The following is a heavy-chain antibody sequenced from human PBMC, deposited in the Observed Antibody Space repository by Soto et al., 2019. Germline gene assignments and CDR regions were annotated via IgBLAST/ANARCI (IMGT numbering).Heavy chain of an antibody. CDR3: AKDPDYYDSSGYVDY. J-gene: IGHJ4*02. Sequence: PGGSLRLSCAASGFPFSSTDMTWVRQAPGKGLDWVSTIDDSGGTTYYADSVKGRFTISRDNSKNTLYLQMNSLRAEDTAVYYCAKDPDYYDSSGYVDYWGQGTLVTVSS. CDR1: GFPFSSTD. CDR2: IDDSGGTT. D-gene: IGHD3-22*01. V-gene: IGHV3-23*01.